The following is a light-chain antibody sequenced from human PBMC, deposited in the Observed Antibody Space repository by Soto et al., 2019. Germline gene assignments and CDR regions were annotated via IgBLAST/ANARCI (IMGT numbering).Light chain of an antibody. CDR3: QQSYSTPPT. V-gene: IGKV1-39*01. CDR2: SAS. J-gene: IGKJ1*01. Sequence: DIQMNQSPSALSTSVGDRVTITCRASQSISSYLNWYQQKPGKAPKLLICSASSLQSGVPSRFSGSGSGTDFTLTISSLQPEDFATYYCQQSYSTPPTFGQGTKVDIK. CDR1: QSISSY.